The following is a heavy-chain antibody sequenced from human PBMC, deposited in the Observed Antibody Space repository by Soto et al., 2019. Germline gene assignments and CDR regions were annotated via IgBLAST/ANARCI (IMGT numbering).Heavy chain of an antibody. V-gene: IGHV3-23*01. J-gene: IGHJ3*02. Sequence: EVQLLESGGGLVQPGGSLRLSCAASGFTFSSYAMSWVRQAPGKGLEWVSAISGSGGSTYYADSVKGRFTISRDNSKNTLYLQMNSLRAEDTAVYYCAKDFAPEYYYGSGPPFDIWGQGTMVTVSS. CDR3: AKDFAPEYYYGSGPPFDI. D-gene: IGHD3-10*01. CDR1: GFTFSSYA. CDR2: ISGSGGST.